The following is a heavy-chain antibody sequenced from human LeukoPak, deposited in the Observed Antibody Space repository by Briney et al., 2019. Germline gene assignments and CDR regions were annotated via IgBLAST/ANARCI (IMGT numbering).Heavy chain of an antibody. V-gene: IGHV1-46*01. CDR1: GYSFTSNY. Sequence: ASVKVSCKASGYSFTSNYIHWVRQAPGQGLEWMGMIYPRDGSTSYAQKFQGRVTITADESTSTAYMELSSLRSEDTAVYYCARVGDGYNYRHDYWGQGTLVTVSS. CDR2: IYPRDGST. D-gene: IGHD5-24*01. J-gene: IGHJ4*02. CDR3: ARVGDGYNYRHDY.